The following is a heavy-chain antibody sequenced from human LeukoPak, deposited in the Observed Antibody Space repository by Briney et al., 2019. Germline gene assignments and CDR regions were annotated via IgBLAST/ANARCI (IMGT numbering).Heavy chain of an antibody. D-gene: IGHD6-13*01. V-gene: IGHV4-34*01. J-gene: IGHJ4*02. CDR3: ARNQQLALYYFDY. CDR1: GGSFSGYY. CDR2: INHSGGT. Sequence: PSETLSLTCAVYGGSFSGYYWSWIRQPPGKGLEWIGEINHSGGTNYNPSLKSRVTISVDTSKNQFSLKLSSVTAADTAVYYCARNQQLALYYFDYWGQGTLVTVSS.